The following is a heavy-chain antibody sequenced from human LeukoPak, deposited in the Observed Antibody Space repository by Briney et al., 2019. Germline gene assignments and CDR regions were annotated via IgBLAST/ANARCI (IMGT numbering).Heavy chain of an antibody. J-gene: IGHJ4*02. V-gene: IGHV4-34*01. CDR3: VFYDSSGYRRMPDY. CDR2: INHSGST. D-gene: IGHD3-22*01. Sequence: NPSETLSLTCAVYGGSFSGYYWSWIRQPPGKGLEWIGEINHSGSTNYNPSLKSRVTISVDTSKNQFSLKLSSVTAADTAVYYCVFYDSSGYRRMPDYWGQGTLVTVSS. CDR1: GGSFSGYY.